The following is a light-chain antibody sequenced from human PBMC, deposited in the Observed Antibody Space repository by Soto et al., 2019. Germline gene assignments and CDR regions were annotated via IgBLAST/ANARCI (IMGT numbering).Light chain of an antibody. J-gene: IGKJ4*02. CDR2: KAS. V-gene: IGKV1-5*03. CDR1: QSISSK. Sequence: DIQMTQSPPPLPAPVGARVTITCRASQSISSKLAWYQQKPGQAPKVLLNKASSLQSGVPSRFSGSGSGTEFTLTISSLQPDDFATYYCQQYSSYPFTFGGGTKVEIK. CDR3: QQYSSYPFT.